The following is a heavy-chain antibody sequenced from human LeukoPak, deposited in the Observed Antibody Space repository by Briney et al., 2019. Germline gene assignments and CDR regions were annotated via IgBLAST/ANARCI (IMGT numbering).Heavy chain of an antibody. V-gene: IGHV3-23*01. CDR2: ISGSGGST. Sequence: GGSLRLSCAASGFTFSSYAMSWVRQAPGKGLEWVSAISGSGGSTYYADSVKGRFTISRDNSKNTLYLQMNSLRAEDTAVYYCAKDRVATNRSKSIDCWGQGTLVTVSS. CDR3: AKDRVATNRSKSIDC. CDR1: GFTFSSYA. D-gene: IGHD5-12*01. J-gene: IGHJ4*02.